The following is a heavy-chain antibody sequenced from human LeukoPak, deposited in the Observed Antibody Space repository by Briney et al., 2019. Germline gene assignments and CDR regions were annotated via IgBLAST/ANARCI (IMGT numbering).Heavy chain of an antibody. D-gene: IGHD6-13*01. CDR3: AGSSSWLTYFDY. J-gene: IGHJ4*02. CDR2: IYYSGST. CDR1: GGSISSSSYY. Sequence: SETLSLTCTVSGGSISSSSYYWGWIRQPPGKGLEWIGSIYYSGSTYYNPSLKSRVTISVDTSKNQFSLKLSSVTAADTAVYYCAGSSSWLTYFDYWGQGTLVTVSS. V-gene: IGHV4-39*07.